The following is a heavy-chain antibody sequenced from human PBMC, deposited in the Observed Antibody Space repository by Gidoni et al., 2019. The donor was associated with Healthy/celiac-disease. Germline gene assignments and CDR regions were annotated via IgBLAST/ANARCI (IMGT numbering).Heavy chain of an antibody. Sequence: EVQLLESGGGLVQPGGSLRLSCAASGFTFSSYAMGWVRQAPGKGLEWVSAISGSGGSTYYADSVKGRFTISRDNSKNTLYLQMNSLRAEDTAVYYCAKTVDFWSGYYSYYFDYWGQGTLVTVSS. D-gene: IGHD3-3*01. J-gene: IGHJ4*02. V-gene: IGHV3-23*01. CDR3: AKTVDFWSGYYSYYFDY. CDR2: ISGSGGST. CDR1: GFTFSSYA.